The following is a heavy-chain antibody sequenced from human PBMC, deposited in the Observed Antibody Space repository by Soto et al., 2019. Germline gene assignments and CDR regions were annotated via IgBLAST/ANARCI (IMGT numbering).Heavy chain of an antibody. J-gene: IGHJ4*02. V-gene: IGHV3-30*04. CDR3: AKVTRQNSNGWNYFDN. D-gene: IGHD4-4*01. CDR2: ISYEGSLK. CDR1: GFTFSAYA. Sequence: PGGSLRLSCAAAGFTFSAYATHWVRQAPGRGMEWVAVISYEGSLKNYADSVKGRFTISRDNSKNTLYLQMNSLRREDTAVYYCAKVTRQNSNGWNYFDNWGQGTRVTVSS.